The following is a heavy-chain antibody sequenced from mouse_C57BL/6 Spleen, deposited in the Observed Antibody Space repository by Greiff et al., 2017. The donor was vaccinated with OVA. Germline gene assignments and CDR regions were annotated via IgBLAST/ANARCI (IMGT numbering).Heavy chain of an antibody. Sequence: VQLQQSGAELVRPGASVTLSCKASGYTFTDYEMHWVKQTPVHGLEWIGAIDPETGGTAYNQKFKGKAILTADKSSSTAYMELRSLTSEDSAVYYCTSTAQATWGGFAYWGQGTLVTVSA. J-gene: IGHJ3*01. CDR3: TSTAQATWGGFAY. D-gene: IGHD3-2*02. CDR2: IDPETGGT. V-gene: IGHV1-15*01. CDR1: GYTFTDYE.